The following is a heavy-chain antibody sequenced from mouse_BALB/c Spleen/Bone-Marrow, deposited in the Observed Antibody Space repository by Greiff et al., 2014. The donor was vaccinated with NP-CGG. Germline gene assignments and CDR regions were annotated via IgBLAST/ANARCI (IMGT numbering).Heavy chain of an antibody. V-gene: IGHV7-3*02. J-gene: IGHJ2*01. CDR3: ARDMGLLRFDY. D-gene: IGHD1-1*01. CDR1: GFTFTDYY. Sequence: EVKLVESGGGLVQPGGSLRLCCATSGFTFTDYYMSWVRQPPGKALEWLGFIRNKANGYTTEYSASVKGRFTISRDNSQSILYLQMNTLRAEDSATYYCARDMGLLRFDYWGQGTTLTVSS. CDR2: IRNKANGYTT.